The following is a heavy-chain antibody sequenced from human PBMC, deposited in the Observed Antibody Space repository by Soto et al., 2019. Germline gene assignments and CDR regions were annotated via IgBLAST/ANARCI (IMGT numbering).Heavy chain of an antibody. Sequence: GGSLRLSCAASGFTFNNSGMHWVRQAPGKGLEWMAVISYDGSDKYYADFVKGRVIISRDNSKNTLNLEMNSLRAEDTATYYCVKDRVPGAYGHYYGMDVWGQGTTVTVSS. CDR2: ISYDGSDK. D-gene: IGHD5-12*01. V-gene: IGHV3-30*18. CDR3: VKDRVPGAYGHYYGMDV. CDR1: GFTFNNSG. J-gene: IGHJ6*02.